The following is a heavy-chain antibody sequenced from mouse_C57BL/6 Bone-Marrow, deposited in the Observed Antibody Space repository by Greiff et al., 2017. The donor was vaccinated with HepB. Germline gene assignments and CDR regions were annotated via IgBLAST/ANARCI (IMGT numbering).Heavy chain of an antibody. Sequence: QLQQSGPELVKPGASVKMSCKASGYAFTDYNMHWVKQSHGKSLEWIGYINPNNGGTSYNQKFKGKATLTVNKSSSTAYMELRSLTSEDSAVYYCARGGNYYGSSSWFAYWGQGTLVTVSA. V-gene: IGHV1-22*01. CDR1: GYAFTDYN. D-gene: IGHD1-1*01. CDR2: INPNNGGT. J-gene: IGHJ3*01. CDR3: ARGGNYYGSSSWFAY.